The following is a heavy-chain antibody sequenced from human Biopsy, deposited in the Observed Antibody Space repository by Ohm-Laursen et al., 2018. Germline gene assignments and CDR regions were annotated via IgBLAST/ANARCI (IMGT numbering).Heavy chain of an antibody. Sequence: GSLRHSCAASGFSVSSYDMNWVRQAPGKGLEWISYISETSSHIYDADSERGRFTVARDIAKNSLYLQLNSLRVEDTAVYYCARDSSRRAREGGMDVWGQGTTVTVSS. D-gene: IGHD6-6*01. J-gene: IGHJ6*02. CDR1: GFSVSSYD. CDR2: ISETSSHI. V-gene: IGHV3-21*01. CDR3: ARDSSRRAREGGMDV.